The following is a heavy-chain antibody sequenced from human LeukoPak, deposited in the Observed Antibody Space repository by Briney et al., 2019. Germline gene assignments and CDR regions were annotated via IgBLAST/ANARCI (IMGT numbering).Heavy chain of an antibody. CDR2: ISGSGGST. D-gene: IGHD6-6*01. CDR1: GFTFSSYA. J-gene: IGHJ4*02. V-gene: IGHV3-23*01. CDR3: AKDLAAPILVDY. Sequence: RPGGSLRLSCAASGFTFSSYAMSWVRQAPGKGLKWVSAISGSGGSTYYADSVKGRFTISRDNSKNTLYLQMNSLRAEDTAVYYCAKDLAAPILVDYWGQGTLVTVSS.